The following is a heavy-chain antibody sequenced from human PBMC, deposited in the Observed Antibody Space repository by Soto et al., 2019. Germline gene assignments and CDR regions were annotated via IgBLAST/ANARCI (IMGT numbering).Heavy chain of an antibody. D-gene: IGHD2-15*01. CDR1: GFTFSSYA. CDR2: ISYDGSNK. V-gene: IGHV3-30-3*01. J-gene: IGHJ4*02. CDR3: ARGNMVGG. Sequence: QVQLVESGGGVVQPGRSLRLSCAASGFTFSSYAMHWVRQAPGKGLEWVAVISYDGSNKYYADSVKGRFTISSDNSKNTLYLQMNSLRAEDTAVYYCARGNMVGGWGQGTLVTVSS.